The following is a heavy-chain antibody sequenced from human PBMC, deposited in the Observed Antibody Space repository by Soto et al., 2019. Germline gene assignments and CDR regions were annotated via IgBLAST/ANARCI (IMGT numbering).Heavy chain of an antibody. CDR2: IIGSGGST. J-gene: IGHJ4*02. Sequence: SLRLSCTSSGFTFSSYAMSLVLQSPLKLLGFVSAIIGSGGSTYYADSVKGRFTISRDNSKNTLYLQMNSLRAEDTAVYYCAKEGPVLLWFGESKLQYFDYWGQGTLVTVSS. D-gene: IGHD3-10*01. CDR1: GFTFSSYA. CDR3: AKEGPVLLWFGESKLQYFDY. V-gene: IGHV3-23*01.